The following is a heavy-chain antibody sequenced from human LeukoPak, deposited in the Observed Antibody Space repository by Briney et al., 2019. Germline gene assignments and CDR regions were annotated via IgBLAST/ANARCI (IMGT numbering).Heavy chain of an antibody. V-gene: IGHV3-30*02. D-gene: IGHD3-22*01. CDR1: GFTFSRHV. CDR2: IWYDGSNK. Sequence: GGSLRLSCAASGFTFSRHVMHWVRQAPGKGLEWVPLIWYDGSNKNYADSVKGRFTISRDDSKNTLYLQMNSLRAEDTAVYYCARDYYYYDSSGYHPSYYYGMDVWGQGTTVTVSS. J-gene: IGHJ6*02. CDR3: ARDYYYYDSSGYHPSYYYGMDV.